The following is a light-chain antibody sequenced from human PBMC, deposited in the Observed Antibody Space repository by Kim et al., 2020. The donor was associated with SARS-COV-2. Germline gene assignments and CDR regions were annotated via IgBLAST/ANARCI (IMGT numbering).Light chain of an antibody. Sequence: GQSNTISCTGTSSDVGAYDFASWYQQHPDKAPKLMVYDVTNRPSGVSNRFSGSKSGNTASLTISGLQAEDEADYYCSSYTGRYTWVFGGGTQLTVL. CDR1: SSDVGAYDF. V-gene: IGLV2-14*03. CDR2: DVT. CDR3: SSYTGRYTWV. J-gene: IGLJ3*02.